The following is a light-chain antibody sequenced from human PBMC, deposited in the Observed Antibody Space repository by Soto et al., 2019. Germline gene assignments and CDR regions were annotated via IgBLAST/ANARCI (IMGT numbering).Light chain of an antibody. Sequence: QSVLTQPASVSGSPGQSITISCTGTSSDIGGYDYVSWYQVRPGKAPKLMVFEVSIRPSGVSYRFSGSKSGNTASLTISGLQAEDEADYFCSSYSISTAYLFGTGTKLTVL. CDR1: SSDIGGYDY. CDR3: SSYSISTAYL. J-gene: IGLJ1*01. V-gene: IGLV2-14*01. CDR2: EVS.